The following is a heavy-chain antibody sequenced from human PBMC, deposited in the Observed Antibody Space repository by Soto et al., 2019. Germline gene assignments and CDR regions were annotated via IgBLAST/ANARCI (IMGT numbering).Heavy chain of an antibody. CDR3: ARGPGVDSFHYFDY. Sequence: ASVKVSCKASGYTFTGYYMHWVRQAPGQGLEWMGWINPNSGGTNYAQKFQGWVTMTRDTSISTAYMKLSRLRSDDTAVYYCARGPGVDSFHYFDYWGQGTLVTVSS. CDR2: INPNSGGT. V-gene: IGHV1-2*04. D-gene: IGHD2-21*01. J-gene: IGHJ4*02. CDR1: GYTFTGYY.